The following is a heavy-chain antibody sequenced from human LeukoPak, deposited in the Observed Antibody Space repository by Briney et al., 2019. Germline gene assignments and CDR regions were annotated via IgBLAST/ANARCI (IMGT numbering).Heavy chain of an antibody. D-gene: IGHD3-22*01. J-gene: IGHJ4*02. CDR1: GYTFTSYG. CDR3: ARESTYYYDSSGYRTFDY. CDR2: ISAYNGNT. V-gene: IGHV1-18*01. Sequence: PGASVKVSCKASGYTFTSYGISWVRQAPGQGLEWMGWISAYNGNTNYAQKLQGRVTMTTDTSTSTAYMELRGLRSDDTAVYYCARESTYYYDSSGYRTFDYWGQGTLVTVSS.